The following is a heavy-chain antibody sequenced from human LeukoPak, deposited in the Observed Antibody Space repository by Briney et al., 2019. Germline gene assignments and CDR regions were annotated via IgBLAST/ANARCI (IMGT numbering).Heavy chain of an antibody. J-gene: IGHJ4*02. CDR3: ARDPGRWLQFSHFDY. D-gene: IGHD5-24*01. V-gene: IGHV3-7*01. Sequence: GGSLRLSCAASGFTFSSYWMSWVRQAPGKGLEWVANIKQDGSEKYYVDSVKGRFTISRDNAKNSLHLQMNSLRAEDTAVYYCARDPGRWLQFSHFDYWGQGTLVTVSS. CDR1: GFTFSSYW. CDR2: IKQDGSEK.